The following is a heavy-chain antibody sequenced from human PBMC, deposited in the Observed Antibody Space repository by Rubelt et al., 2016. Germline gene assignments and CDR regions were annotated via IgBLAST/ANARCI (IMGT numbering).Heavy chain of an antibody. D-gene: IGHD6-25*01. CDR2: ISGSGGST. J-gene: IGHJ2*01. Sequence: EVQLVESGGGLVQPGGSLRLSCAASGFTFSSYAMSWVRQAPGKGLEWVSAISGSGGSTYYADSVKGRFTISRDNSKNTLYLQMNSLRAEDTAVYYWSASAPTLFPLVSCENSPSDTSSVAVGCLAQDF. CDR3: SASAPTLFPLVSCENSPSDTSSVAVGCLAQDF. V-gene: IGHV3-23*04. CDR1: GFTFSSYA.